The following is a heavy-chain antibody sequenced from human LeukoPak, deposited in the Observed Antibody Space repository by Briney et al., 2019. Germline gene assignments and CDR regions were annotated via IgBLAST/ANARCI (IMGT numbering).Heavy chain of an antibody. CDR2: INAGNGNT. V-gene: IGHV1-3*03. CDR3: ARVPSSSSWADYFDY. J-gene: IGHJ4*02. CDR1: GYTFTSYA. D-gene: IGHD6-13*01. Sequence: GASVKVSCKASGYTFTSYAMHWVRQAPGQRLEWMGWINAGNGNTKYSQEFQGRVTITRDTSASTAYMKLSSLRSEDMAVYYCARVPSSSSWADYFDYWGQGTLVTVSS.